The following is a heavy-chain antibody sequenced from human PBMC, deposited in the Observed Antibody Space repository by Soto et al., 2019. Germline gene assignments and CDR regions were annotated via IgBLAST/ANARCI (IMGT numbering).Heavy chain of an antibody. CDR1: GFTFSIYS. CDR2: SSSSSSTI. D-gene: IGHD3-16*02. J-gene: IGHJ4*02. V-gene: IGHV3-48*01. Sequence: EVQLVESGGGLVQPGGSLRLSCAASGFTFSIYSMNWVSQAPGKGLEWLSYSSSSSSTIYYADSVKGRFTISRDNAKNSLYLQMNSLRAEDTAVYYCARALSFGGVVVSYYWGQGTLVTVSS. CDR3: ARALSFGGVVVSYY.